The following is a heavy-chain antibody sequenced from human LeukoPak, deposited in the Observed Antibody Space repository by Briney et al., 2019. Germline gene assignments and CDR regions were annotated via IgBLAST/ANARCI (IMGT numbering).Heavy chain of an antibody. CDR1: GGSISSYY. CDR2: IYYSGST. D-gene: IGHD4-17*01. Sequence: PSETLSLTCTVSGGSISSYYWSWIRQPPGKGLEWIGYIYYSGSTNYNPSLKSRVTISVDTSKNQFSLKLTSVTAADTAMYYCARDSNDHGDYEVWGQGTMVIVSS. CDR3: ARDSNDHGDYEV. J-gene: IGHJ3*01. V-gene: IGHV4-59*01.